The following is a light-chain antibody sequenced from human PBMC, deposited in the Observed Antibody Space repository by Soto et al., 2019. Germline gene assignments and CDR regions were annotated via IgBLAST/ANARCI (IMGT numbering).Light chain of an antibody. J-gene: IGLJ1*01. Sequence: QSVLAQPPSVSGGPGQKVTISCTGSSSNIGAGYDLHWYQQLPGTAPKLLLYGNSNRPSGVPDRFSGSKSGTSASLAITGLQAEDEADYYCQSYDSSLSAYVFGTGTRSPS. CDR1: SSNIGAGYD. CDR2: GNS. V-gene: IGLV1-40*01. CDR3: QSYDSSLSAYV.